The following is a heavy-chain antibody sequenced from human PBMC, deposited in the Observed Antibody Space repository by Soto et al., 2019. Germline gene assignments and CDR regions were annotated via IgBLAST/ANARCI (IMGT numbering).Heavy chain of an antibody. J-gene: IGHJ6*02. CDR1: GGTFSSYA. D-gene: IGHD6-13*01. CDR3: ARDRIAGSKYYYGMDV. CDR2: LIPIFGTE. Sequence: QVQLVQSGAEVKKPGSSVRVSCKASGGTFSSYAISWVRQAPGQGLEWMGGLIPIFGTENYAQKFQGRVTITADESTSTAYMELSSLRSEDKAVYYCARDRIAGSKYYYGMDVWGQGTTVTVSS. V-gene: IGHV1-69*01.